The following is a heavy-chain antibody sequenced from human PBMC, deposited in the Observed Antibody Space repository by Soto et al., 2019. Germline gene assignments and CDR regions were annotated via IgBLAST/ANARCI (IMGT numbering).Heavy chain of an antibody. V-gene: IGHV1-69*13. J-gene: IGHJ6*02. D-gene: IGHD3-22*01. Sequence: ASVKVSCKASGGTFSSYAISWVRQAPGQGLEWMGGIIPIFGTANYAQKFQGRVTITADESTSTAYMELSSLRSEDTAVYYCASRGYDSSGYYPTYYYYYGMDVWGQGTTVTVSS. CDR3: ASRGYDSSGYYPTYYYYYGMDV. CDR2: IIPIFGTA. CDR1: GGTFSSYA.